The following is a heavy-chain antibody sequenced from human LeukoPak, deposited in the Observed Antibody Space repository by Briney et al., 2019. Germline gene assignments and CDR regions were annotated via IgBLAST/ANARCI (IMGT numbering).Heavy chain of an antibody. CDR2: IKTDGGDR. Sequence: GGSLRLSCVVSGFRFSDYWMHWVRKAPGKGLVWVSGIKTDGGDRRYADFVTGRFTISRDNAKNTLFLQMNSLRAEDTAVYYCIRDFLTVTTNDYWGQGTLVTVSS. D-gene: IGHD4-11*01. CDR3: IRDFLTVTTNDY. CDR1: GFRFSDYW. V-gene: IGHV3-74*01. J-gene: IGHJ4*02.